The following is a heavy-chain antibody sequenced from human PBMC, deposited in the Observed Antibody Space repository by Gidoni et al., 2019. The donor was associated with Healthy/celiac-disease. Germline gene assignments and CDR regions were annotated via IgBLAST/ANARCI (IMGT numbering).Heavy chain of an antibody. CDR2: IYYSGST. CDR1: GGSLSSSRYY. CDR3: ASGVINPPHYYYGMDV. Sequence: QLQLQESGPGLVKPSETLSLTCTVSGGSLSSSRYYWGWIRQPPGKGLEWIGSIYYSGSTYYNPSLKSRVTISVDTSKNQFSLKLSSVTAADTAVYYCASGVINPPHYYYGMDVWGQGTTVTVSS. V-gene: IGHV4-39*01. J-gene: IGHJ6*02. D-gene: IGHD2-8*01.